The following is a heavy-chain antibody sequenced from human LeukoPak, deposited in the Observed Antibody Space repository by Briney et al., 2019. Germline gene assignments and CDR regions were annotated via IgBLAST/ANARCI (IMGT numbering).Heavy chain of an antibody. D-gene: IGHD1-14*01. CDR3: ARDLPWEPYGDY. J-gene: IGHJ4*02. CDR2: INWNGGST. CDR1: GFTFDDYG. V-gene: IGHV3-20*04. Sequence: GSGGSLRLSCAAAGFTFDDYGTSWVRHAPGKGLEWGSGINWNGGSTGYADSVKGRFTISRDNAKNSLYLQMNSLRAEDTALYYCARDLPWEPYGDYWGQGTLVTVSS.